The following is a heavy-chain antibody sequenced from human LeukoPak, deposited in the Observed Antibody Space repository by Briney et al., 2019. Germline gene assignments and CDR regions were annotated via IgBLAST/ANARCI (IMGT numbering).Heavy chain of an antibody. CDR2: INPNSGGT. J-gene: IGHJ4*02. V-gene: IGHV1-2*02. CDR1: GYTFTGYY. CDR3: ARGRFTAMPNPTFDY. D-gene: IGHD5-18*01. Sequence: ASVKVSCKASGYTFTGYYMHWVRQAPGRGLEWMGWINPNSGGTNYAQKLQGRVTMTTDTSTSTAYMELRSLRSDDTAVYYCARGRFTAMPNPTFDYWGQGTLVTVSS.